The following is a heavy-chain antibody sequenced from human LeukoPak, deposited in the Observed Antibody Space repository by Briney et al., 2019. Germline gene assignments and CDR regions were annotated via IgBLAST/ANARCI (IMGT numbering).Heavy chain of an antibody. J-gene: IGHJ4*02. D-gene: IGHD5-12*01. CDR1: GFTFSIYW. Sequence: GGPLRLSCAASGFTFSIYWMYWVRQAPGKGLMWVSRCDSDGSSTNYADSVKGRFTISRDNTKNTVYLQMNSLRAEDTAVYYCARDLEVATGPDYWGQGTRVTVSS. CDR3: ARDLEVATGPDY. CDR2: CDSDGSST. V-gene: IGHV3-74*01.